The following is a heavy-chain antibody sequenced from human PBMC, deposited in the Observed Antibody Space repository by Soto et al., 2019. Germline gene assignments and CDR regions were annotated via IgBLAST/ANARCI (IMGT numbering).Heavy chain of an antibody. CDR2: ISWNSGSI. Sequence: SLRLSCASSVFTFDDYSMHCVRQSPGKCLEWVSGISWNSGSIGYADSVKGRFTISRDNAKNSLYLQMNSLRAEDTALYYWATGLFYGSGNICGCDSWGRGTMVTVSS. D-gene: IGHD3-10*01. CDR3: ATGLFYGSGNICGCDS. J-gene: IGHJ3*02. V-gene: IGHV3-9*01. CDR1: VFTFDDYS.